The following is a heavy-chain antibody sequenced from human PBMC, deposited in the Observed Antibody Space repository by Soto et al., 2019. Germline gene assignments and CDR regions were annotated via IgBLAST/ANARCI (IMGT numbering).Heavy chain of an antibody. Sequence: SLRLSCAASGFTFSSYGMHWVRQAPGKGLEWVAVISYDGSNKYYADSVKGRFTISRDNPKNTLYLQMNSLRAEDTAVYYCAKGSIGGSSGWSMVDYFDYWGQGTLVTVSS. V-gene: IGHV3-30*18. CDR3: AKGSIGGSSGWSMVDYFDY. CDR2: ISYDGSNK. D-gene: IGHD6-19*01. J-gene: IGHJ4*02. CDR1: GFTFSSYG.